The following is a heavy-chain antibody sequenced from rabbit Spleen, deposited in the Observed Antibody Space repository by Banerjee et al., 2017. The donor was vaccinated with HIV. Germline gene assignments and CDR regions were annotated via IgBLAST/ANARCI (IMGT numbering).Heavy chain of an antibody. D-gene: IGHD2-1*01. J-gene: IGHJ6*01. V-gene: IGHV1S40*01. CDR1: GFSFSSSYY. CDR3: ARYDIDDYWDL. CDR2: IYTGSAVIT. Sequence: QSLEESGGDLVKPEGSLTLTCTASGFSFSSSYYMCWVRQAPGKGLEWIGCIYTGSAVITYYASWAKGRFTISKTSSTTVTLQMTSLTAADTATYFCARYDIDDYWDLWGPGTLVTVS.